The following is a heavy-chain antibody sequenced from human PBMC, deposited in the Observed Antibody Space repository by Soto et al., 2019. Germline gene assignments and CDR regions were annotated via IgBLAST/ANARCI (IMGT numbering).Heavy chain of an antibody. D-gene: IGHD2-2*01. CDR2: INPSGGGT. J-gene: IGHJ5*02. Sequence: ASVKVSCKASGYTFTIDYIHCVRQAPGQGLEWMGIINPSGGGTSYAQKFQARVTMTRDTSTSTVYMELRSLRSDDTAVYYCARPLTRGFNWFDPWGQGTLVTVSS. V-gene: IGHV1-46*01. CDR3: ARPLTRGFNWFDP. CDR1: GYTFTIDY.